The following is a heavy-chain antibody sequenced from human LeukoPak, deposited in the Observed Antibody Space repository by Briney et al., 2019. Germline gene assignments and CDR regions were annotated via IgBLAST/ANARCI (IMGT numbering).Heavy chain of an antibody. CDR1: GFIFSSYA. CDR2: ISYDGNNR. D-gene: IGHD1-26*01. CDR3: ARSNSGIYSQFDH. J-gene: IGHJ4*02. Sequence: PGGSLRLSCAASGFIFSSYAMSWVRQAPGEGRGWVAVISYDGNNRYYAAYAKDRFTISRDTSNNTVYLQMNSLRAGDTAVYYCARSNSGIYSQFDHWGQGTLVTVAS. V-gene: IGHV3-30*04.